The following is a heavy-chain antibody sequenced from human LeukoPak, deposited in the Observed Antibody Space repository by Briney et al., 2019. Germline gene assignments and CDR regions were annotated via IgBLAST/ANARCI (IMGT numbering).Heavy chain of an antibody. CDR2: IYYSGST. Sequence: LRLSCAASGFTFSSYVMHWVRQPPGKGLEWIGYIYYSGSTYYNPSLKSRVTISVDTSKNQFSLKLSAVTAADTAVYYCARDRKVVVTGFDPWGQGTLVTVSS. D-gene: IGHD2-21*02. V-gene: IGHV4-30-4*01. CDR3: ARDRKVVVTGFDP. J-gene: IGHJ5*02. CDR1: GFTFSSYVMH.